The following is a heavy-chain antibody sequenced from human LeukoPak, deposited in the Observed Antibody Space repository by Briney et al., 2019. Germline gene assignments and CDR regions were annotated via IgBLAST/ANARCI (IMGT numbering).Heavy chain of an antibody. CDR3: ARDRIAAALDYYMDV. CDR2: IYTSGSA. Sequence: SQTLSLTCTVSGGSISSGSYYWSWIRQPAGKGLEWIGRIYTSGSANYNPSLKSRVTISVDTSKNQFSLKLSSVTAADTAVYYCARDRIAAALDYYMDVWGKGTTVTVSS. J-gene: IGHJ6*03. D-gene: IGHD6-13*01. CDR1: GGSISSGSYY. V-gene: IGHV4-61*02.